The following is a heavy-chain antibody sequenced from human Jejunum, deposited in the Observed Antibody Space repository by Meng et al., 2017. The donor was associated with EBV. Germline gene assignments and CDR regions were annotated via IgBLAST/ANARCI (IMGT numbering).Heavy chain of an antibody. CDR3: AGNGYYALEY. J-gene: IGHJ4*02. CDR1: WGSISDNDW. Sequence: QGQRQESGPRLEKPSGTLSPTCVVFWGSISDNDWWSWVRQPPGKGLEWLGEIYHGGGTNYNPSLESRVTISVDKSKNQFSLKLNAVTVADTAVYYCAGNGYYALEYWGPGILVTVSS. D-gene: IGHD3-22*01. V-gene: IGHV4-4*02. CDR2: IYHGGGT.